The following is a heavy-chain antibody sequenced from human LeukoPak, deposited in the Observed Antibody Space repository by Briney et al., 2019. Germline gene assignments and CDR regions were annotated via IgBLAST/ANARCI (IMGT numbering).Heavy chain of an antibody. CDR2: ISGSGGST. J-gene: IGHJ5*02. D-gene: IGHD6-19*01. V-gene: IGHV3-23*01. Sequence: GGSLRLSCAASGLTFSSYAMSWVRQAPGKGLEWVSAISGSGGSTYYADSVEGRFTISRDNSKNTLYLQMNSLRAEDTAVYYCAREVVMYSSGWPAGWFDPWGQGTLVTVPS. CDR3: AREVVMYSSGWPAGWFDP. CDR1: GLTFSSYA.